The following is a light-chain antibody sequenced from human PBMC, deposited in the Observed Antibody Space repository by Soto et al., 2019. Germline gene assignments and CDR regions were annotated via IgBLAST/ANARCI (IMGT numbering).Light chain of an antibody. J-gene: IGLJ7*01. CDR2: VNS. CDR1: SSNIGAGYD. CDR3: QSYDSSLSGSRV. Sequence: QSVLTQPPSVSGAPGQRVTISCTGSSSNIGAGYDVHWYQQLPGTAPKVLIFVNSNRPSGVPDRCSGTKSGTSASLAITGLEAEDEADYHCQSYDSSLSGSRVFGGGTQLTVL. V-gene: IGLV1-40*01.